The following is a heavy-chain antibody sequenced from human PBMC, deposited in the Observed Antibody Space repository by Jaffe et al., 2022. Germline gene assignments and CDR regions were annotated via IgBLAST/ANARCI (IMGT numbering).Heavy chain of an antibody. J-gene: IGHJ3*02. V-gene: IGHV4-61*02. CDR2: IYISGST. Sequence: QVQLQESGPGLVKPSQTLSLTCTVSGGSISSGSYYWSWIRQPAGKGLEWIGRIYISGSTNYNPSLKSRVTISVDTSKNQFSLKLSSVTAADTAVYYCATDSRYYDILTGYYKADDAFDIWGQGTMVTVSS. D-gene: IGHD3-9*01. CDR1: GGSISSGSYY. CDR3: ATDSRYYDILTGYYKADDAFDI.